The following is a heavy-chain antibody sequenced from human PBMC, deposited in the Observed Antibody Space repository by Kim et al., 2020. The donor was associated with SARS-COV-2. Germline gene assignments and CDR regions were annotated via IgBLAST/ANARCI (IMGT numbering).Heavy chain of an antibody. Sequence: GGSLRLSCAASGFTFSSYSMNWVRQAPGKGLEWVSYISSSSSAIYYADSVKGRFTISRDNAKNSLYLQMNSLRDEDTAVYYCAVAVGDLESFDYWGQGTLVTVSS. CDR2: ISSSSSAI. J-gene: IGHJ4*02. CDR3: AVAVGDLESFDY. CDR1: GFTFSSYS. D-gene: IGHD2-21*02. V-gene: IGHV3-48*02.